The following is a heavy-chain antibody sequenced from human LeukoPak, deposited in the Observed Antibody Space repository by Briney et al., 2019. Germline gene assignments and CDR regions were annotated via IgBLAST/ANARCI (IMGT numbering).Heavy chain of an antibody. Sequence: GGSLRLSCAASGFTFSSYSMNWVRQAPGKGLEWVSSISSSGSYIYYADSVKGRFTISRDNAKNSLYLQMNSLRAEDTAVYYCARDLPSSSGMTWGQGTLVTVSS. V-gene: IGHV3-21*01. D-gene: IGHD6-6*01. CDR3: ARDLPSSSGMT. J-gene: IGHJ4*02. CDR1: GFTFSSYS. CDR2: ISSSGSYI.